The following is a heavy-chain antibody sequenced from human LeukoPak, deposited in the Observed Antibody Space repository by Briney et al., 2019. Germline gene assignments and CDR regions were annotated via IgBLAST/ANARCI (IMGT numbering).Heavy chain of an antibody. CDR2: IHPSGSST. CDR3: ARMDMDPAMVTNYLDH. D-gene: IGHD5-18*01. V-gene: IGHV1-46*01. J-gene: IGHJ4*01. CDR1: GYTFTNKY. Sequence: GASVKISCKASGYTFTNKYMHWVRQAPGQGLEWMGVIHPSGSSTNYAQKFQGRVTMTKDTSASTVYIELSSLRSYDTAVYYCARMDMDPAMVTNYLDHWGQGTLVTVSS.